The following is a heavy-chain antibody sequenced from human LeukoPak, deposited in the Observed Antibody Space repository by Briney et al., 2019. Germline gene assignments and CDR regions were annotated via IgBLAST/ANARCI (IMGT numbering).Heavy chain of an antibody. CDR1: GFTFDDYV. J-gene: IGHJ4*02. V-gene: IGHV3-9*01. CDR3: AKGLRYFDWADY. CDR2: ISWNTFTV. Sequence: PGRSLRLSCAASGFTFDDYVMHWVRQAPGKGLEWVSTISWNTFTVRYADSVKGRFTISRDNAKNSLYLQMNSLRTEDTALNYCAKGLRYFDWADYWGQGTLVTVSS. D-gene: IGHD3-9*01.